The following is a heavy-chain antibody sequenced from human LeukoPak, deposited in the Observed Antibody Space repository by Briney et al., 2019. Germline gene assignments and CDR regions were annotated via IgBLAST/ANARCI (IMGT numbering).Heavy chain of an antibody. Sequence: SEPLSLTCTVSGGSFSNFFYWTWIRQPPGKGLEWIGYIYYSGSTNYNPSLNIRVTISLDTSKNQFSLMLRSLTAADTAVYYCARRYTASPGERFDYWGPGTFGTVSS. V-gene: IGHV4-59*08. J-gene: IGHJ4*02. CDR1: GGSFSNFFY. CDR2: IYYSGST. CDR3: ARRYTASPGERFDY. D-gene: IGHD2-2*02.